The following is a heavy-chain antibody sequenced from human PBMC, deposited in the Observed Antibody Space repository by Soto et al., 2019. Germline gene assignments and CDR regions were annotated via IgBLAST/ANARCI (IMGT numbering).Heavy chain of an antibody. V-gene: IGHV4-39*01. D-gene: IGHD6-13*01. Sequence: KPSETLSLTCTVSGGSISSSSYYWVWIRQPPGKGLEWIGSIYYSGSTYYNPSLKSRVTISVDTSKNQFSLKLSSVTAADTAVYYCARHAFSSSWPTLFDYWGQGTLVTVSS. J-gene: IGHJ4*02. CDR3: ARHAFSSSWPTLFDY. CDR2: IYYSGST. CDR1: GGSISSSSYY.